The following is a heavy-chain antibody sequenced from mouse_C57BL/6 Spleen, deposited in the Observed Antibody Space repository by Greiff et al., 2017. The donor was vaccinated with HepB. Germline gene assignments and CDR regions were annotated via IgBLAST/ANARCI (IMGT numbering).Heavy chain of an antibody. D-gene: IGHD1-1*01. CDR2: FYPGSGSI. Sequence: VQLQESGAELVKPGASVKLSCKASGYTFTEYTIHWVKQRSGQGLEWIGWFYPGSGSIKYNEKFKDKATLTADKSSSTVYMELSRLTSEDSAVYFCARHEGVYYGSSDYAMDYWGQGTSVTVSS. V-gene: IGHV1-62-2*01. J-gene: IGHJ4*01. CDR3: ARHEGVYYGSSDYAMDY. CDR1: GYTFTEYT.